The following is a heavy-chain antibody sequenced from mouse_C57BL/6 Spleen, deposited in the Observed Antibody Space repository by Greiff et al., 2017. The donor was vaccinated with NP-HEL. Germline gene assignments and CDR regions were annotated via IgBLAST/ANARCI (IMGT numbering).Heavy chain of an antibody. Sequence: EVQLQESGPELVKPGASVKMSCKASGYTFTDYNMHWVKQSHGKSLEWIGYINPNNGGTSYNQKFKGKATLTVNKSSSTAYMELRSLTSEDSAVYYCARRGKDWEEGFDYWGQGTTLTVSS. V-gene: IGHV1-22*01. CDR1: GYTFTDYN. CDR2: INPNNGGT. D-gene: IGHD4-1*01. J-gene: IGHJ2*01. CDR3: ARRGKDWEEGFDY.